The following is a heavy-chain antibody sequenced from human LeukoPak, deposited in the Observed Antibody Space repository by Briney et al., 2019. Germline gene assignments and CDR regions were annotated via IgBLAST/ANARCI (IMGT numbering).Heavy chain of an antibody. CDR1: GFTFSSYS. CDR3: ARHRIAARSRYWYFDL. Sequence: GSLRLPCAASGFTFSSYSMNWVRQAPGKGLEWVGEINHSGSTNYNPSLKSRVTISVDTSKNQFSLKLSSVTAADTAVYYCARHRIAARSRYWYFDLWGRGTLVTVSS. CDR2: INHSGST. J-gene: IGHJ2*01. V-gene: IGHV4-34*01. D-gene: IGHD6-6*01.